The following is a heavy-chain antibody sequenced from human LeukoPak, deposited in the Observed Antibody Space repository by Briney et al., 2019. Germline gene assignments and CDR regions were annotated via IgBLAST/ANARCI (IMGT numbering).Heavy chain of an antibody. D-gene: IGHD6-25*01. CDR3: ARGPTADDAFDI. CDR2: INPSGGST. V-gene: IGHV1-46*01. CDR1: GYTFTGYY. J-gene: IGHJ3*02. Sequence: ASVKVSCKASGYTFTGYYTHWVRQAPGQGLEWMGIINPSGGSTSYAQKFQGRVTMTRDMSTSTVYMELSSLRSEDTAVYYCARGPTADDAFDIWGQGTMVTVSS.